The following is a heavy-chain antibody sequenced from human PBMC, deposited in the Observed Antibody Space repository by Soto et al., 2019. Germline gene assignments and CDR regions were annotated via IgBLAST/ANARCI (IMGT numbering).Heavy chain of an antibody. CDR2: ISWNSGTI. V-gene: IGHV3-9*01. CDR3: AKSTGGTANGMDV. J-gene: IGHJ6*02. CDR1: GFSFDEYG. Sequence: EVQLVESGGGLVQPGRSLRLSCAASGFSFDEYGIHWVRQAPGKGLEWVSGISWNSGTIGYADSVKGRFSISRDNAKKSLYLQMNSLRAEDRALYYCAKSTGGTANGMDVWGQGTTVIVSS. D-gene: IGHD2-8*02.